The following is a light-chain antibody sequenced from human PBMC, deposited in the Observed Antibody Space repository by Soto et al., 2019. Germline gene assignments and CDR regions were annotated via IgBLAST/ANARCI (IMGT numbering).Light chain of an antibody. Sequence: EIVLTQSPGTLSLSPGERATLSCRASQSVSSGYLAWYQQKPGQAPRLLIYGASTRATGIPDRFSGSGSGTDFTLTISRLEPEDFAVYYCQQYSSSPSITFGQGNDWRL. CDR1: QSVSSGY. CDR3: QQYSSSPSIT. J-gene: IGKJ5*01. V-gene: IGKV3-20*01. CDR2: GAS.